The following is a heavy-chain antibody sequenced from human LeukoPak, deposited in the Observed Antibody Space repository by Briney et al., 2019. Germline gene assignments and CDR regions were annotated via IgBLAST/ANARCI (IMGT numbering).Heavy chain of an antibody. Sequence: PGGSLRLSCAASGFIFRNYNMNWVRQAPGKGLEWVSYISSSGSTIYYADSVKGRFTISRDNAKNSLYLQMNSLRAEDTAVYYCARSAVAGDDAFDIWGQGTMVTVSS. J-gene: IGHJ3*02. CDR3: ARSAVAGDDAFDI. CDR2: ISSSGSTI. D-gene: IGHD6-19*01. CDR1: GFIFRNYN. V-gene: IGHV3-48*04.